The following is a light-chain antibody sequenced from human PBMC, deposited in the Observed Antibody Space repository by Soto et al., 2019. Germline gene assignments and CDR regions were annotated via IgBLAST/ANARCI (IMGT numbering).Light chain of an antibody. CDR1: SSNFGRHS. CDR3: ATWDDSVNGVI. V-gene: IGLV1-44*01. J-gene: IGLJ2*01. Sequence: QSALTQPPSASGTPGQSVTMSCSGSSSNFGRHSVSWYQQLPGTAPRLLIYANNQRPSGVPDRFSGSKSGTSASLTISGLQSEDEGDYHCATWDDSVNGVIFGGGTKLTVL. CDR2: ANN.